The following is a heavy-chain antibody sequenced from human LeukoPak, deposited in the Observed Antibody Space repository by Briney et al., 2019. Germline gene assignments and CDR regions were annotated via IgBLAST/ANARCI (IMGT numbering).Heavy chain of an antibody. Sequence: SETLSLTCAVYGGSFSGYFWSWIRQPPGQGLEWMGEINHSGSTNYNPSLKSRVTISVDTSKNQFSLKLSSVTAADTAVYYCARGSGGTTFDYFDYWGQGTLVTVSS. V-gene: IGHV4-34*01. CDR3: ARGSGGTTFDYFDY. J-gene: IGHJ4*02. CDR2: INHSGST. D-gene: IGHD1-1*01. CDR1: GGSFSGYF.